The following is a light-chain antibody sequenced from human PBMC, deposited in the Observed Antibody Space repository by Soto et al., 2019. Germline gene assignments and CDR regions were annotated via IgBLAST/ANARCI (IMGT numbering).Light chain of an antibody. J-gene: IGLJ2*01. Sequence: QSALTQPASVSGSPGQSITISCTGTSSDVGGYNYVCWYQQHPGKAPKLIIYDVTNRPSGVANRFSGSKPGNTASLSISGLQEEDEADYYCCSYTSSSTVVFGGGTKLTVL. V-gene: IGLV2-14*01. CDR3: CSYTSSSTVV. CDR1: SSDVGGYNY. CDR2: DVT.